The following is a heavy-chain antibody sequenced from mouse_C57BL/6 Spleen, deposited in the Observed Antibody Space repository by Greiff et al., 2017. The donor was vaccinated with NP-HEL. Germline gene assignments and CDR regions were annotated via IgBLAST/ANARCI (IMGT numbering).Heavy chain of an antibody. CDR1: GYAFTNYL. CDR3: ARGDDDYYLYAMDC. D-gene: IGHD2-3*01. V-gene: IGHV1-54*01. J-gene: IGHJ4*01. CDR2: INPGSGGT. Sequence: QVQLKQSGAELVRPGTSVKVSCKASGYAFTNYLIEWVKQRPGQGLEWIGVINPGSGGTTYNEKFKGKATLTADKSSSTAYMQLSSLTSEDSAVYFCARGDDDYYLYAMDCWGQGTSVTVSS.